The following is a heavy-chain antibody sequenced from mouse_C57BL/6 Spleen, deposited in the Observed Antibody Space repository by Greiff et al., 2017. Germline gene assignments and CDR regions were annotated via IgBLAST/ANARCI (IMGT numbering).Heavy chain of an antibody. CDR3: ARGRITTVVANFDY. V-gene: IGHV1-53*01. Sequence: QVQLQQPGTELVKPGASVKLSCKASGYTFTSYWMHWVKQRPGQGLEWIGNINPSNGGTNYNEKFKIKATLTVDKSSSTAYMQLSSLTSEDSAVYYCARGRITTVVANFDYWGQGTTLTVSS. J-gene: IGHJ2*01. D-gene: IGHD1-1*01. CDR1: GYTFTSYW. CDR2: INPSNGGT.